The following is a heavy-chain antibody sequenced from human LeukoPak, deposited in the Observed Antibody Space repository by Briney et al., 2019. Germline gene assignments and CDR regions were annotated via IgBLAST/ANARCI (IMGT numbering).Heavy chain of an antibody. Sequence: SETLSLTCTVSGGSISSYYWGWIRQPPGKGLEWIGSIYHSGSTYYNPSLKSRVTISVDTSKNQFSLKLSSVTAADTAVYYCARSIAAAGTAPYDYWGQGTLVTVSS. CDR3: ARSIAAAGTAPYDY. CDR2: IYHSGST. D-gene: IGHD6-13*01. V-gene: IGHV4-38-2*02. CDR1: GGSISSYY. J-gene: IGHJ4*02.